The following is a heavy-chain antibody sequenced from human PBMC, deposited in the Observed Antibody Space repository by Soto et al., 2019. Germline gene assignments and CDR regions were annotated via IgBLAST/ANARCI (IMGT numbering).Heavy chain of an antibody. CDR1: GFIFSTYA. Sequence: PGGSLRLSCAASGFIFSTYAMSWVRQAPGKGLGWVSGISGSGDSTHHADSVKGRFTISRDNSKNTVYLQMNSLRAEDTAVYYCARDSTWIPYYHYGMDVWGQGTTVTVSS. J-gene: IGHJ6*02. CDR3: ARDSTWIPYYHYGMDV. V-gene: IGHV3-23*01. D-gene: IGHD5-18*01. CDR2: ISGSGDST.